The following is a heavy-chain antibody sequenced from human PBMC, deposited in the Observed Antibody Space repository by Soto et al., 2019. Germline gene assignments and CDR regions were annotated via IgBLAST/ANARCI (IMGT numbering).Heavy chain of an antibody. CDR3: ARAPVLTTEYYFDY. CDR2: IYYSGST. CDR1: GGSIISGDYY. V-gene: IGHV4-30-4*01. D-gene: IGHD4-4*01. J-gene: IGHJ4*02. Sequence: SETLSLTCTVSGGSIISGDYYFICIRQPPGKGLEWIGYIYYSGSTYYNPSLKSRVTISVDTSKNQFSLKLSSVTAADTAVYYCARAPVLTTEYYFDYWGQGTLVTVSS.